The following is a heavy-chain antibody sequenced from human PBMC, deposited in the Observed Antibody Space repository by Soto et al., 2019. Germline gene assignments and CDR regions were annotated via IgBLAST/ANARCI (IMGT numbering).Heavy chain of an antibody. Sequence: EVQLVESGGGLVQPGGSLRLSCAASGFTFSSYSMNWVRQAPGKGLEWVSYISSSSSTIYYADSVKGRFTISRDNAKNALYLQMNSLRAEDTAVYYCARVLSYYYGMDVWGQGTTVTVSS. J-gene: IGHJ6*02. CDR1: GFTFSSYS. V-gene: IGHV3-48*01. CDR3: ARVLSYYYGMDV. CDR2: ISSSSSTI.